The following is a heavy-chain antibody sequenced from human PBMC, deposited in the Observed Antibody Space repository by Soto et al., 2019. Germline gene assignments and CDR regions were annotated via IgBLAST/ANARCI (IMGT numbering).Heavy chain of an antibody. CDR2: IYYSGST. J-gene: IGHJ4*02. CDR1: GASITSSSYY. CDR3: ARLGVDVELVLGPGYDRFDY. D-gene: IGHD3-9*01. V-gene: IGHV4-39*01. Sequence: QLQLQESGPGQVKPSETLSRTCTVSGASITSSSYYWAWIRQPPGKGLEWIGSIYYSGSTYYNPSLKSRVTISVDTSKNQFSLKLNSVTAADTAVYYCARLGVDVELVLGPGYDRFDYWGQGTLVTVSS.